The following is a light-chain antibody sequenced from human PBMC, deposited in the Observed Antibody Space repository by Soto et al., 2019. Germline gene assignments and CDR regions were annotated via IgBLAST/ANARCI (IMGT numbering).Light chain of an antibody. J-gene: IGKJ1*01. Sequence: ILMTQSPATLSLSPGERATLSCRASQSVDNNLAWYQQKPGQAPRLLIYGASTRATGIPARFSGSGSGTELTLTISSLQSEDFAVYYCQQYNNWPWTFGQGTKVEIK. CDR3: QQYNNWPWT. V-gene: IGKV3-15*01. CDR2: GAS. CDR1: QSVDNN.